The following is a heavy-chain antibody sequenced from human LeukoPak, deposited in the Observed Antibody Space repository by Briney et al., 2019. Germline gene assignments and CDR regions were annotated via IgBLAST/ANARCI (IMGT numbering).Heavy chain of an antibody. CDR3: AKDLGFGELHDY. V-gene: IGHV3-53*01. D-gene: IGHD3-10*01. CDR2: IYSGGTT. Sequence: GGSLRLSCAVSGLNVTFNHMTWVRQTPGKGLEWVSVIYSGGTTHYANSVKGVFTVSRDNSKNTLYLQMNSLSAEDTAVYYCAKDLGFGELHDYWGQGTLVTVSS. CDR1: GLNVTFNH. J-gene: IGHJ4*02.